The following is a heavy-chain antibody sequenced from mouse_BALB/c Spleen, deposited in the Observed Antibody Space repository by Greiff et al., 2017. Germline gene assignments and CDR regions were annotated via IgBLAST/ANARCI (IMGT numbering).Heavy chain of an antibody. Sequence: VQLQQSGAELAKPGASVKMSCKASGYTFTSYWMHWVKQRPGQGLEWIGYINPSTGYTEYNQKFKDKATLTADKSSSTAYMQLSSLTSEDSAVYYCARDGWLLFYAMDDWGQGTSVTVSS. D-gene: IGHD2-3*01. CDR1: GYTFTSYW. J-gene: IGHJ4*01. CDR3: ARDGWLLFYAMDD. CDR2: INPSTGYT. V-gene: IGHV1-7*01.